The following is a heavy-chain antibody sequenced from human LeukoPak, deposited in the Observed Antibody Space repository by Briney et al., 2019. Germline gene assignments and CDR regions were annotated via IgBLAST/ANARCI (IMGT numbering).Heavy chain of an antibody. Sequence: PGGSLRLPCAASGFTFSTYTMAWVRQAPGGGLEWVSGIGGDGGGGTYYADSVKGRFAISRDNSKSTLYLQMNSLRVEDTAVYYCVKDFGRNLGGPGYWGRGTLVTVSS. J-gene: IGHJ4*02. CDR1: GFTFSTYT. V-gene: IGHV3-23*01. CDR2: IGGDGGGGT. CDR3: VKDFGRNLGGPGY. D-gene: IGHD3-10*01.